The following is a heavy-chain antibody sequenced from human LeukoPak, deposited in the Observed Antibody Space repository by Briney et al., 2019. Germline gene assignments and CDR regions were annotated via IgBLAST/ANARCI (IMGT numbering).Heavy chain of an antibody. Sequence: GESLTISCRASGYSFTNYWITWVRQMPGKGLEWMGRINPSDSYTSYSPSFQGRVTISADKSIGTAYLQWSNLKASDTAMFYCARRIAAAGLYYFDTWGQGTLVTVSS. V-gene: IGHV5-10-1*01. CDR1: GYSFTNYW. D-gene: IGHD6-13*01. CDR3: ARRIAAAGLYYFDT. CDR2: INPSDSYT. J-gene: IGHJ4*02.